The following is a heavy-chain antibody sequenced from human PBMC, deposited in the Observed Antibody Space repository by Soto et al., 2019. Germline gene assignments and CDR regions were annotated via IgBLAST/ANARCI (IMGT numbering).Heavy chain of an antibody. CDR3: ASSSSWDLYYYYYMDV. V-gene: IGHV3-48*01. J-gene: IGHJ6*03. CDR2: ISSSSSTI. CDR1: GFTFSSYS. Sequence: GESLKISCAASGFTFSSYSMNWVRQAPGKGLEWVSYISSSSSTIYYADSVKGRFTISRDNAKNSLYLQMNSLRAEDTAVYYCASSSSWDLYYYYYMDVWGKGTTVTVSS. D-gene: IGHD6-13*01.